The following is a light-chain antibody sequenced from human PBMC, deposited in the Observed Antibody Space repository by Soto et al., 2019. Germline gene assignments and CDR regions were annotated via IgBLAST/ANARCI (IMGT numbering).Light chain of an antibody. CDR2: NND. Sequence: QSALTQPPSASGTPGQRVTISCSGSSSNIGSNTVSWYHQLPGMAPKLLIYNNDQRPSGVPDRFSGSKSGTSASLAISGLQSEDEADYYCAAWDDSLNGYVFGTGTKVTVL. CDR3: AAWDDSLNGYV. V-gene: IGLV1-44*01. CDR1: SSNIGSNT. J-gene: IGLJ1*01.